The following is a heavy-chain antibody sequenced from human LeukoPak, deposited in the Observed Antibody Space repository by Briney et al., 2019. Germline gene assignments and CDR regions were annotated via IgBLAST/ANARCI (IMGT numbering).Heavy chain of an antibody. J-gene: IGHJ4*02. CDR2: ISAYNGNT. CDR1: GYTFTSYG. CDR3: ARDLDCSGGSCYSAFES. D-gene: IGHD2-15*01. Sequence: ASVKVSCKASGYTFTSYGISWVRQAPGQGLEWMGWISAYNGNTNYAQKLQGRVTMTTDTSTSTAYMELRSLRSDDTAVYYCARDLDCSGGSCYSAFESWGQGTLVTVSS. V-gene: IGHV1-18*01.